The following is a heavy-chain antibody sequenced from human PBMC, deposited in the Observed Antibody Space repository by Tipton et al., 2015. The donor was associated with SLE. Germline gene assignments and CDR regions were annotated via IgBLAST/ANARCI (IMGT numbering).Heavy chain of an antibody. D-gene: IGHD6-19*01. CDR2: IWFDGSHQ. Sequence: SLRLSCAASGFTFDYYTIDWVRQAPGKGLEWVATIWFDGSHQFYADSVKGRFTVSRDNPRNTVYLEMNILRAEDTAVYFCARGGAVAGRPLLVDIWGQGTMVTVSS. J-gene: IGHJ3*02. V-gene: IGHV3-33*01. CDR3: ARGGAVAGRPLLVDI. CDR1: GFTFDYYT.